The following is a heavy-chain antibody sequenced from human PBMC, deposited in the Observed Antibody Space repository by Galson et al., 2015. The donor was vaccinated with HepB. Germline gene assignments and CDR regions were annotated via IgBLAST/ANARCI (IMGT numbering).Heavy chain of an antibody. D-gene: IGHD6-19*01. V-gene: IGHV3-30*03. CDR3: ARDPYLDSELAGTMAGFDY. Sequence: SLRLSCAASGFTFSNYGMHWVRQAPGKGLEWVAVISYDGSNKYYADSVKGRFTISRDNSKNTLYLQMNSLRAEDTALYYCARDPYLDSELAGTMAGFDYWCQGTLVTVSS. J-gene: IGHJ4*01. CDR2: ISYDGSNK. CDR1: GFTFSNYG.